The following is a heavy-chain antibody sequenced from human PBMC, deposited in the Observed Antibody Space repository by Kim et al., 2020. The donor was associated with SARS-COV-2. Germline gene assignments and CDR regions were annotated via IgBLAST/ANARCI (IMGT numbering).Heavy chain of an antibody. D-gene: IGHD1-26*01. CDR1: GFTFSDHY. CDR3: ARGIVGATRHWYFDL. Sequence: GGSLRLSCAASGFTFSDHYMDWVRQAPGKGLEWVGRTRNKANSYTTEYAASVKGRFTISRDDSKNSLYLQMNSLKTEDTAVYYCARGIVGATRHWYFDLWGRGTLVTVSS. V-gene: IGHV3-72*01. J-gene: IGHJ2*01. CDR2: TRNKANSYTT.